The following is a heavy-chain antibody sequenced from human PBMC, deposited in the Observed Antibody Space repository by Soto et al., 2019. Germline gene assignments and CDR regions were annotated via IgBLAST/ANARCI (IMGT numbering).Heavy chain of an antibody. V-gene: IGHV3-23*01. CDR1: GFIFSNYA. CDR3: AKDRLGGGLDY. D-gene: IGHD3-16*01. Sequence: VQLLQSGGGLVQPGGSLRLSCAASGFIFSNYAMNWVRQAPGKGLEWVSIVTSRGDTTYYADSVKSRFTISRDNSKNTLYLQVNSLTAEDTAVYYCAKDRLGGGLDYWGQGTLVSVSS. CDR2: VTSRGDTT. J-gene: IGHJ4*02.